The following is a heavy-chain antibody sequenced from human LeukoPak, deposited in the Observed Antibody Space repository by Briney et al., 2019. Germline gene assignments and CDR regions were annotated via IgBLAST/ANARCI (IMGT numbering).Heavy chain of an antibody. J-gene: IGHJ4*02. Sequence: GGSLRLSCAASGFTFSNSWMTWIRQAPGKGLEWVASISHDGGNKQYAESIKGRLTISRDNVKNSLYLEINSLRADDTAIYYCAKDDSNNYYEYWGQGTLVTVSA. CDR3: AKDDSNNYYEY. CDR1: GFTFSNSW. D-gene: IGHD2-15*01. CDR2: ISHDGGNK. V-gene: IGHV3-7*01.